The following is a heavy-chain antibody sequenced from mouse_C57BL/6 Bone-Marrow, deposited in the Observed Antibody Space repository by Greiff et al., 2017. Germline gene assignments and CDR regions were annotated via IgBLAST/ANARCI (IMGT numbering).Heavy chain of an antibody. V-gene: IGHV5-6*01. CDR3: ARPFLGFAY. CDR2: ISSGGSYT. Sequence: EVMLVESGGDLVKPGGSLKLSCAASGFTFSSYGMSWVRQTPDKRLEWVATISSGGSYTYYPDRVKGRFTISRDNAKNTLYLQMSSLKSEDTAMYYCARPFLGFAYWGQGTLVTVSA. CDR1: GFTFSSYG. J-gene: IGHJ3*01.